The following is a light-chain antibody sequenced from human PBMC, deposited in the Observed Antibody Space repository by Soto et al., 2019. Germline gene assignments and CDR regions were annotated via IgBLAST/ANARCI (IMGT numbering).Light chain of an antibody. CDR1: QSVSSSY. CDR2: GAS. J-gene: IGKJ4*01. CDR3: QQFSSYPLT. Sequence: EIVFTQSPCTLSLSPGERATLSCRASQSVSSSYLAWYQQKPGQAPRLLIYGASSRATGIPDRFSGSGSGTDFTLTISRLEPEDFAVYYCQQFSSYPLTFGGGTKVDIK. V-gene: IGKV3-20*01.